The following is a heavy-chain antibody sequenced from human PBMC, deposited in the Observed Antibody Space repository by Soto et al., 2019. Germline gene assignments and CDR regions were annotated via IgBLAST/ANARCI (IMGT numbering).Heavy chain of an antibody. CDR1: GFTFSSYG. CDR3: AKDSVDLGGDYAGLDY. V-gene: IGHV3-30*18. Sequence: EASLRLSCAASGFTFSSYGMHWVRQAPGKGLELVAVISYDGSNKYYADSVKGRFTISRDNSKNTLYLQMNSLRAEDTAVYYCAKDSVDLGGDYAGLDYWGQGTMVSVT. CDR2: ISYDGSNK. J-gene: IGHJ4*02. D-gene: IGHD4-17*01.